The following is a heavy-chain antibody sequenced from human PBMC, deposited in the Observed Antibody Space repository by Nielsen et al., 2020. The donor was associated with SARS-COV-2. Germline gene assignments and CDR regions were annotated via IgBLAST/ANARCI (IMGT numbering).Heavy chain of an antibody. J-gene: IGHJ6*02. CDR1: GYTFTSYD. CDR2: MNPNSGNT. D-gene: IGHD1-26*01. CDR3: ARGPLTGGYYGMDV. Sequence: ASVKVSCKASGYTFTSYDINWVRQATGQGLEWTGWMNPNSGNTGYAQKFQGRVTMTRNTSISTAYMELSSLRSEDTAVYYCARGPLTGGYYGMDVWGQGTTVTVSS. V-gene: IGHV1-8*01.